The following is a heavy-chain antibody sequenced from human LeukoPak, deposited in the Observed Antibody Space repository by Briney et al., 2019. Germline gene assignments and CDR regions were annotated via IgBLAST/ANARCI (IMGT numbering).Heavy chain of an antibody. D-gene: IGHD3-22*01. Sequence: PGGSLRLSCAASGFSFSSYSINRVRQAPGKGLEWVSSISSTSSYIYYADSVKGRFTISRDNAKNSLYLQMNSLRAEDTAVYYCARDAVTQPRSDISGYYPPYHFDYWGQGTLVTVSS. J-gene: IGHJ4*02. CDR3: ARDAVTQPRSDISGYYPPYHFDY. CDR1: GFSFSSYS. V-gene: IGHV3-21*01. CDR2: ISSTSSYI.